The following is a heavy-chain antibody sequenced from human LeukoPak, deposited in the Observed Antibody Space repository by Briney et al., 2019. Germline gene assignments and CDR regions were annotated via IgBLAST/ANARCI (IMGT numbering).Heavy chain of an antibody. D-gene: IGHD2-2*01. CDR3: AREDCSSTSCSAFDI. J-gene: IGHJ3*02. V-gene: IGHV1-69*13. Sequence: GASVKVSCKASGGTFSSYAISRVRQAPGQGLEWMGGIIPIFGTANYAQKFQGRVTITADESTSTAYMELSSLRSEDTAVYYCAREDCSSTSCSAFDIWGQGTMVTVSS. CDR2: IIPIFGTA. CDR1: GGTFSSYA.